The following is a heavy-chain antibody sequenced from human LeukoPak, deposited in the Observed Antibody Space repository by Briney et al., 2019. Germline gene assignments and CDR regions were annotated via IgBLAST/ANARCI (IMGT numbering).Heavy chain of an antibody. J-gene: IGHJ4*02. CDR1: GFTFSSYG. V-gene: IGHV3-33*06. Sequence: GRSLRLSCAASGFTFSSYGMHWARQAPGRGLEWVAVIWYDGSNKFYADSVKDRFTISRDNSKNTLYLQMNSLRVEDTAVYYCAKGTAVADWGQGTLVTVSS. D-gene: IGHD6-19*01. CDR2: IWYDGSNK. CDR3: AKGTAVAD.